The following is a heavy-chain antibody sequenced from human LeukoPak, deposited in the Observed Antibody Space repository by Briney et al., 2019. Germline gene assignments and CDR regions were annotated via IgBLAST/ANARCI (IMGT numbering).Heavy chain of an antibody. J-gene: IGHJ6*02. CDR3: ARDPRTTVTTRSPLGMDV. D-gene: IGHD4-17*01. CDR2: ISAYNGNT. Sequence: ASVKVSCKASGYTFTSYGISWVRQAPGQGLEWMGWISAYNGNTNYAQKLQGRVTMTTDTSTSTAYMELRSLRSDDTAVYYCARDPRTTVTTRSPLGMDVWGQGTTVTVSS. V-gene: IGHV1-18*01. CDR1: GYTFTSYG.